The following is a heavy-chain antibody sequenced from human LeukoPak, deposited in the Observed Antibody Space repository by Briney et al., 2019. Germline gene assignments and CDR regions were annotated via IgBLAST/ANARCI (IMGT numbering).Heavy chain of an antibody. D-gene: IGHD1-1*01. Sequence: PGGSLRLSCAASGFTFSSYGMHWVRQAPGKGLEWVAVIWYDGSNKYYADSVKGRFTISRDNSKNTLYLQTNSLRAEDTAVYYCARDVGEGGTTQDAFDIWGQGTMVTVSS. V-gene: IGHV3-33*01. CDR2: IWYDGSNK. CDR3: ARDVGEGGTTQDAFDI. CDR1: GFTFSSYG. J-gene: IGHJ3*02.